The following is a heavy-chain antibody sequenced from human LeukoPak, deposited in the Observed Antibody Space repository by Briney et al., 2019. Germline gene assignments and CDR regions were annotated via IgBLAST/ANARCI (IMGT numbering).Heavy chain of an antibody. J-gene: IGHJ4*02. CDR1: GYTLTELS. D-gene: IGHD6-19*01. CDR2: FDPEDGET. Sequence: AASVKVSCKVSGYTLTELSMHWVRQAPGKGLEWMGGFDPEDGETIYAQKFQGRVTMTEDTSTDTAYMELSSLRSEDTAVYYCANGRSSGWIFDYWGQGTLVTVSS. CDR3: ANGRSSGWIFDY. V-gene: IGHV1-24*01.